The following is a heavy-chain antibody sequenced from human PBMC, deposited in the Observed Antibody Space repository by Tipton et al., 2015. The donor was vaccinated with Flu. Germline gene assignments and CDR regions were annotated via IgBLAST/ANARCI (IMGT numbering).Heavy chain of an antibody. D-gene: IGHD2-2*01. CDR1: GGSISSSSYY. V-gene: IGHV4-39*07. CDR3: AREGPCSTSCYYYDYGMDV. J-gene: IGHJ6*02. CDR2: IYYSGST. Sequence: TLSLTCTVSGGSISSSSYYWGWIRQPPGKGLEWIGSIYYSGSTYYNPSLKSRVTISVDTSKNQFSLKLSSVTAADTAVYYCAREGPCSTSCYYYDYGMDVWGQGTTVTVSS.